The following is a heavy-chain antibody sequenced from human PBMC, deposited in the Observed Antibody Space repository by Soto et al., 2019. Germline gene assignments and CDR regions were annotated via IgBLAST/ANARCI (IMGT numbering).Heavy chain of an antibody. V-gene: IGHV4-31*03. CDR1: GGSINSGGYY. CDR3: ARDNWNSLYRGFDP. CDR2: IYYTGTT. Sequence: QVQLQESGPGLVKPLETLSLTCTVSGGSINSGGYYWSWIRQLPGKGLEFIGHIYYTGTTYYTPSLKSRLSISVDTSKNQFSLKLTSVTAADTAVYYCARDNWNSLYRGFDPWGQGTLVSVSS. J-gene: IGHJ5*02. D-gene: IGHD1-1*01.